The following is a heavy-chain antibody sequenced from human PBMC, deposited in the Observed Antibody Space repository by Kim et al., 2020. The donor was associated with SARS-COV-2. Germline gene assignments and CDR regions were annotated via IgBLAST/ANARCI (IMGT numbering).Heavy chain of an antibody. CDR3: AKDPTTRGSGSYPIIDY. V-gene: IGHV3-23*01. D-gene: IGHD3-10*01. Sequence: VKGRFTISRDNSKNPLYLQMNSLRAEDTAVYYCAKDPTTRGSGSYPIIDYWGQGTLVTVSS. J-gene: IGHJ4*02.